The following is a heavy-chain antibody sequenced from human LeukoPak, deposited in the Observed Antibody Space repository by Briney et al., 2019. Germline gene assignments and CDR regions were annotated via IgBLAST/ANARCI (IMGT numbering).Heavy chain of an antibody. CDR2: IYYSGST. V-gene: IGHV4-59*12. D-gene: IGHD6-19*01. Sequence: SSETLSLTCTVSGGSISSYYWSWIRQPPGKGLEWIGYIYYSGSTYYNPSLKSRLTISVDTSKNQFSLKLSSVTAADTAVYYCARDSSGWYEPAFDYWGQGTLVTVSS. CDR3: ARDSSGWYEPAFDY. CDR1: GGSISSYY. J-gene: IGHJ4*02.